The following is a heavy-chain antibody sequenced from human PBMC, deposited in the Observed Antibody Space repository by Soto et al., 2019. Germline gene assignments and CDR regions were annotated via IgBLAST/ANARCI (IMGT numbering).Heavy chain of an antibody. J-gene: IGHJ3*02. V-gene: IGHV3-11*01. CDR2: ISSSGSTI. CDR1: GFTFSDYY. Sequence: PGGPLRLSSAASGFTFSDYYMSWIRQAPGKGLEWVSYISSSGSTIYYADSVKGRFTISRDNAKNSLYLQMNSLRAEDTAVYYCATHGTDWNYDAFDIWGQGTMVTVSS. CDR3: ATHGTDWNYDAFDI. D-gene: IGHD1-7*01.